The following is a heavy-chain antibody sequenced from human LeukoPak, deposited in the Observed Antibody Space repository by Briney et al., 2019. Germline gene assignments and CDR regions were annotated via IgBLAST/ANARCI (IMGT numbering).Heavy chain of an antibody. J-gene: IGHJ4*02. CDR2: IYYSGST. CDR1: GGSISSYY. CDR3: ARDLYSAVEGY. V-gene: IGHV4-59*12. D-gene: IGHD1-26*01. Sequence: SETLSLTCTVSGGSISSYYWSWIRQPPGTGLEWIGYIYYSGSTNYNPSLKSRVTISVDTSKNQFSLKLSSVAAAATAVYYCARDLYSAVEGYWGQGTLVTVSS.